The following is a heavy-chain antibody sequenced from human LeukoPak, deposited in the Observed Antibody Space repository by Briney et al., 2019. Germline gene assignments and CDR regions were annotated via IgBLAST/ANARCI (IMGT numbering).Heavy chain of an antibody. D-gene: IGHD6-19*01. Sequence: GGSLRLSCAASGFSLRSYGMHWVRQAPGKGLECVSFIRNDGTIIYYADSVKGRFTISRDNSKNTLYLQMNSLRTEDTALYYWAKDGIGGRGWGGVEYWGQGTLVTVSS. CDR1: GFSLRSYG. J-gene: IGHJ4*02. CDR3: AKDGIGGRGWGGVEY. CDR2: IRNDGTII. V-gene: IGHV3-30*02.